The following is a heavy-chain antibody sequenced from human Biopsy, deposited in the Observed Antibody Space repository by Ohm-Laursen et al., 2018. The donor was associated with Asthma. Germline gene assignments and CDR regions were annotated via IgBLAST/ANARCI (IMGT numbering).Heavy chain of an antibody. CDR1: GYTFIHSA. J-gene: IGHJ3*01. Sequence: GASVKVSCKASGYTFIHSAIHWVRQAPRQRLEWMGWINAGDGNTKYSQKFQGRVTITRDTSASTAYMDLRSLRSEDTAMYYCARTYYDFLTGQVNDAFALWGQGTMVTVSS. CDR3: ARTYYDFLTGQVNDAFAL. V-gene: IGHV1-3*01. D-gene: IGHD3-9*01. CDR2: INAGDGNT.